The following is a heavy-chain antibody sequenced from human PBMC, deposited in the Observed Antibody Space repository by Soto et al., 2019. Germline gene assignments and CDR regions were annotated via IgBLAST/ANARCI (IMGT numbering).Heavy chain of an antibody. D-gene: IGHD6-13*01. V-gene: IGHV4-31*03. J-gene: IGHJ5*02. Sequence: KTSETLSLTCTVSGGSISSGGYYWSWIRQHPGKGLEWIGYIYYSGSTYYNPSLKSRVTISVDTSKNQFSLKLSSVTAADTAVYYCARGRVAAGYLWFDPWGQGTLVTAPQ. CDR3: ARGRVAAGYLWFDP. CDR1: GGSISSGGYY. CDR2: IYYSGST.